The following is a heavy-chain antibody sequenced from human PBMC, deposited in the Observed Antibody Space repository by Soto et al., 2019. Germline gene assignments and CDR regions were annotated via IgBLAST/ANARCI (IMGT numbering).Heavy chain of an antibody. Sequence: PSETLSLTCAVSGGSISSSNWWSWVRQPPGKGLEWIGEIYHSGSTNYNPSLKSRVTISVDKSKNQFSLKLSSVTAADTAVYYCAREKGVFSPIAARNWIDYWGQGTLVTVSS. V-gene: IGHV4-4*02. CDR1: GGSISSSNW. CDR3: AREKGVFSPIAARNWIDY. J-gene: IGHJ4*02. CDR2: IYHSGST. D-gene: IGHD6-6*01.